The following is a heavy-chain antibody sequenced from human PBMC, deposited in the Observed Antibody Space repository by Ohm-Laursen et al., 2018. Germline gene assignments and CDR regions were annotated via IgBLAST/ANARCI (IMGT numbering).Heavy chain of an antibody. V-gene: IGHV3-23*01. CDR2: ISNTGAVT. CDR3: ARGHYDMNL. Sequence: SLRLSCAASGFTFNNYAMSWVRQPPGKGLEWVSSISNTGAVTYYADSVEGRFTISRDNAKNSLYLQMNSLRVEDTAVFYCARGHYDMNLWGQGTTVTVSS. CDR1: GFTFNNYA. J-gene: IGHJ6*02.